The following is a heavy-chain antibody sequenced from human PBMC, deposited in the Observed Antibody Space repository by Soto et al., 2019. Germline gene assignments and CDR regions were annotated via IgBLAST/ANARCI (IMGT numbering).Heavy chain of an antibody. D-gene: IGHD2-8*01. Sequence: PGESLKISCEAAGYTFSSQWIGWVRQTPGKGLEWMGIIYPGDSDTKYSPSFQGQVTISADKSINTAYLQLSSLQASDTAMYYCARLLGVAGPQNGAFDIWGQGTMVTVSS. CDR3: ARLLGVAGPQNGAFDI. V-gene: IGHV5-51*01. CDR1: GYTFSSQW. CDR2: IYPGDSDT. J-gene: IGHJ3*02.